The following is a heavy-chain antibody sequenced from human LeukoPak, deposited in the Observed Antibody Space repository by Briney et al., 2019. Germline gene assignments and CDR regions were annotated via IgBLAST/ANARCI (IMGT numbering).Heavy chain of an antibody. Sequence: PGGSLRLSCAASGFTVSSNYMSWVRQAPGEGLEWVSVIYSGGSTYYADSVKGRFTISRDNSKNTLYLQMNSLRAEDTAVYYCARDRNGSGSYYYFDYWGQGTLVTVSS. CDR1: GFTVSSNY. CDR3: ARDRNGSGSYYYFDY. CDR2: IYSGGST. D-gene: IGHD3-10*01. V-gene: IGHV3-53*01. J-gene: IGHJ4*02.